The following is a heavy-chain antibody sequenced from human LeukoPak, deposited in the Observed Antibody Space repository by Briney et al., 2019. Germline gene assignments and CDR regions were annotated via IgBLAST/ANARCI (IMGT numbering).Heavy chain of an antibody. D-gene: IGHD5-12*01. J-gene: IGHJ4*02. V-gene: IGHV3-30*03. CDR3: ARAKSPLNIVATMSDY. Sequence: GRSLRLSCVASGFTFSSYGMQWVRQAPGKGLEWVAVISHDGTVQYYADSVKGRFTISRDTSKSSLYLQMNSLRAEDTAVYYCARAKSPLNIVATMSDYWGQGTLVTVSS. CDR2: ISHDGTVQ. CDR1: GFTFSSYG.